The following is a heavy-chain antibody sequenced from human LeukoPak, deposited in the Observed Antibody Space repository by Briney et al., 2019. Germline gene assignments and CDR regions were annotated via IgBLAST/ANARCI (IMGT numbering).Heavy chain of an antibody. Sequence: GGSLRLSCAASGFTFSVSAIHWVRQASGKGPEWVGRIRTKTNNYATAYLASVKGRFTLSRDDSKSMAYLQMNSLKTEDTAVYYCTRLDYGHDFWGQGTLVTVSS. V-gene: IGHV3-73*01. D-gene: IGHD4-17*01. CDR1: GFTFSVSA. CDR2: IRTKTNNYAT. J-gene: IGHJ4*02. CDR3: TRLDYGHDF.